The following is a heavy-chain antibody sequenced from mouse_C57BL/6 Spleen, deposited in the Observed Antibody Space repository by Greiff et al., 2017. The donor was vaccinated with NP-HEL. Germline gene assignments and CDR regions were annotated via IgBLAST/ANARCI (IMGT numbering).Heavy chain of an antibody. V-gene: IGHV5-4*03. CDR2: ISDGGSYT. CDR3: ARGDGSWFAY. J-gene: IGHJ3*01. Sequence: DVKLVESGGGLVKPGGSLKLSCAASGFTFSSYAMSWVRQTPEKRLEWVATISDGGSYTYYPDNVKGRFTISRDNAKNNLYLQMSHLKSEDTAMYYCARGDGSWFAYWGQGTLVTVSA. D-gene: IGHD1-1*01. CDR1: GFTFSSYA.